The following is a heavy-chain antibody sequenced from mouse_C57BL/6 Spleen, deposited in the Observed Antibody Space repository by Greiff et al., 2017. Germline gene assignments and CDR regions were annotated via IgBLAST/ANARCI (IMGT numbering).Heavy chain of an antibody. CDR1: GYTFTSYT. J-gene: IGHJ1*03. D-gene: IGHD1-1*01. Sequence: VQRVESGAELARPGASVNMSCKASGYTFTSYTMHWVKQRPGQGLEWIGYINPSSGYTKYNQKFKDKATLTADKSSSTAYMQLSSLTSEDSAVYYCARSGYGSRWYFDVWGTGTTVTVSS. CDR2: INPSSGYT. V-gene: IGHV1-4*01. CDR3: ARSGYGSRWYFDV.